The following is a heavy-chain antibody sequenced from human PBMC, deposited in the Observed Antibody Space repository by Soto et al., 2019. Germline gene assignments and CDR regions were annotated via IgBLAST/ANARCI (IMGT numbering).Heavy chain of an antibody. V-gene: IGHV4-59*01. J-gene: IGHJ6*02. CDR3: ARVNSSWGQYYYYGMDV. Sequence: SETLSLTCTVSGGSISSYYWSWIRQPPGKGLEWIGYIYYSGSTNYNPSLKSRVTISVDTSKNQFSLKLSSVTAADTAVYYCARVNSSWGQYYYYGMDVWGQGTTVTVS. D-gene: IGHD6-13*01. CDR2: IYYSGST. CDR1: GGSISSYY.